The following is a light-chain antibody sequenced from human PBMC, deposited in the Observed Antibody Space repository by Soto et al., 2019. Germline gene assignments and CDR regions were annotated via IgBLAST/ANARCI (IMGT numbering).Light chain of an antibody. CDR1: SSDVGAYKY. J-gene: IGLJ3*02. Sequence: QSVLTQPPSASGSPGQSVTISCTGTSSDVGAYKYVSWYQQYPGKAPKLMIYEVTKRPSGVPDRFSGSKSGNTASLTVSGLQAEDEADYYCTSYVGNDIWVFGGGTKLTV. V-gene: IGLV2-8*01. CDR2: EVT. CDR3: TSYVGNDIWV.